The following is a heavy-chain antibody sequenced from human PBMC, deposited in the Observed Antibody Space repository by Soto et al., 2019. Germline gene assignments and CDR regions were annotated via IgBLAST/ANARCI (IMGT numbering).Heavy chain of an antibody. CDR3: ARFQILGRFRAFDI. D-gene: IGHD3-3*01. J-gene: IGHJ3*02. Sequence: SETLSLTCAVYGGSFSGYYWSWIRQPPGKGLEWIGEINHSGSTNYNPSLKSRVTISVDTSKNQFSLKLSSVTAADTAVYYCARFQILGRFRAFDIWGQGTMVTVSS. V-gene: IGHV4-34*01. CDR1: GGSFSGYY. CDR2: INHSGST.